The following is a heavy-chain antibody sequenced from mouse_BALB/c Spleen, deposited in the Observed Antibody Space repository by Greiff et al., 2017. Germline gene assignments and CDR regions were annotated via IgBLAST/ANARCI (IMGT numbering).Heavy chain of an antibody. CDR3: AKYGSSLAWFAY. V-gene: IGHV1-80*01. J-gene: IGHJ3*01. Sequence: QVQLKQSGAELVRPGSSVKISCKASGYAFSSYWMNWVKQRPGQGLEWIGQIYPGDGDTNYNGKFKGKATLTADKSSSTAYMQLSSLTSEDSAVYFCAKYGSSLAWFAYWGQGTLVTVSA. CDR2: IYPGDGDT. D-gene: IGHD1-1*01. CDR1: GYAFSSYW.